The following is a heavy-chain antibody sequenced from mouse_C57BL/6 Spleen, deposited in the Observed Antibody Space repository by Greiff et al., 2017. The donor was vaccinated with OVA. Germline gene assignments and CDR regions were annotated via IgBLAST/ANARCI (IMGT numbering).Heavy chain of an antibody. V-gene: IGHV5-9-1*02. J-gene: IGHJ3*01. CDR2: ISSGGDDI. CDR3: TRDSDYPWFAY. CDR1: GFTFSSYA. Sequence: EVHLVESGEGLVKPGGSLKLSCAASGFTFSSYAMSWVRQTPEKRLEWVAYISSGGDDIYYADTVQGRFTISMDNARNTLYLQMSSMKSKDTAMYYCTRDSDYPWFAYWGQGTLVTVSA. D-gene: IGHD2-4*01.